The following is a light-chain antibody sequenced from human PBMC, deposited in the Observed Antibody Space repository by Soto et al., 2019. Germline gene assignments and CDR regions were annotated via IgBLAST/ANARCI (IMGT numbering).Light chain of an antibody. CDR2: GAS. Sequence: DIEMTQSPSSLSAFVGDTVTIICRARQSIKMFLNWYQQKPGQAPKLLMHGASILERGVPSRFSGSASGTEFVLTISNLQPEDFAIYSCQQSYRTPTFGQGTRLEI. J-gene: IGKJ5*01. CDR1: QSIKMF. V-gene: IGKV1-39*01. CDR3: QQSYRTPT.